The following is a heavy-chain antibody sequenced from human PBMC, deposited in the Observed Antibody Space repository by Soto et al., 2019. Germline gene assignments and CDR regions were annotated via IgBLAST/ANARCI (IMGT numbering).Heavy chain of an antibody. D-gene: IGHD3-22*01. CDR1: GFAFNSYG. Sequence: VQLVESGGGVVQPGRSLRLSCAASGFAFNSYGMHWVRQAPGKGLEWVAVISYDGSNQYYADSVKGRFTISRDNSMSALYLQMNSLSAEDTAVYYCAKTLDSSGYDSDGLFMAFDYWGQGTLVAVSS. CDR2: ISYDGSNQ. V-gene: IGHV3-30*18. J-gene: IGHJ4*02. CDR3: AKTLDSSGYDSDGLFMAFDY.